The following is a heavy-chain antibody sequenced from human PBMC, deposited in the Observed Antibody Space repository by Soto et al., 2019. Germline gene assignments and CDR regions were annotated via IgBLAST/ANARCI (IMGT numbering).Heavy chain of an antibody. V-gene: IGHV4-39*01. D-gene: IGHD3-3*01. J-gene: IGHJ6*03. CDR1: GGSISSSSYY. CDR3: ASPILLESYMDV. Sequence: TSETLSLTCTVSGGSISSSSYYWGWIRQPPGKGLEWIGSIYYSGSTYYNPSLKSRVTISVDTSKNQFSLKLSSVTAADTAVYYCASPILLESYMDVWGKGTTVTVSS. CDR2: IYYSGST.